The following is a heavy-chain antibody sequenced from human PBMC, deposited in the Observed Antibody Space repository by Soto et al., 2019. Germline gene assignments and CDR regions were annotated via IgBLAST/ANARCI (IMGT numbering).Heavy chain of an antibody. J-gene: IGHJ4*02. Sequence: ASVKVSCKASGYTFTGYYMHWVRQAPGQGLEWMGWINPNSGGTSYAQKFQGRVTMTRDTSTSTVYMELSSLRSEDTAVYYCARDYYDSSGYALDYWGQGTLVTVSS. V-gene: IGHV1-2*02. CDR3: ARDYYDSSGYALDY. D-gene: IGHD3-22*01. CDR1: GYTFTGYY. CDR2: INPNSGGT.